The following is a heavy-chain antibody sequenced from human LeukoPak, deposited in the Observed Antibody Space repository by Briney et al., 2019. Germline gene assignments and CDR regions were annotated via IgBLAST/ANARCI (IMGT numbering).Heavy chain of an antibody. CDR2: IYTSGST. D-gene: IGHD6-6*01. Sequence: SETLSLTCTVSGGSVSSYYWSWVRQPAGKGLEWIGRIYTSGSTNYNPSLKSRVTMSVDTSKNQFSLKLSSVTAADTAVYYCRLVPSGFSDYWGQGTLVTVSS. J-gene: IGHJ4*02. CDR3: RLVPSGFSDY. V-gene: IGHV4-4*07. CDR1: GGSVSSYY.